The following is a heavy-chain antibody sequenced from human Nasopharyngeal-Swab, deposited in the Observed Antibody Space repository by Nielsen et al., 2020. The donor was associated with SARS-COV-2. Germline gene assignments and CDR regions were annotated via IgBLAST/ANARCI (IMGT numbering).Heavy chain of an antibody. CDR1: GFTFSSYG. Sequence: SCAASGFTFSSYGMHWVRQAPGKGLEWVAVIWYDGSNKYYADSVKGRFTISRDNSKNTLYLQMNSLRAEDTAVYYCARDFRFGETTMVDVWGQGTTVTVSS. V-gene: IGHV3-33*01. CDR2: IWYDGSNK. D-gene: IGHD3-10*01. CDR3: ARDFRFGETTMVDV. J-gene: IGHJ6*02.